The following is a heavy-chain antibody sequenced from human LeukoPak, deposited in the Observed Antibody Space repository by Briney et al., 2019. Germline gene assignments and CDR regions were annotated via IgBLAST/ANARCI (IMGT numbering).Heavy chain of an antibody. J-gene: IGHJ4*02. D-gene: IGHD3-22*01. Sequence: PSETLSLTCTVSGGSISSYYWSWIRQPAGKGLEWIGRIYTSGGTNYNPSLKSRVTMSVDTSKNQFSLKLSSVTAADTAVYYCARDKRHYYDSSGYLFDYWGQGTPVTVSS. CDR1: GGSISSYY. CDR3: ARDKRHYYDSSGYLFDY. V-gene: IGHV4-4*07. CDR2: IYTSGGT.